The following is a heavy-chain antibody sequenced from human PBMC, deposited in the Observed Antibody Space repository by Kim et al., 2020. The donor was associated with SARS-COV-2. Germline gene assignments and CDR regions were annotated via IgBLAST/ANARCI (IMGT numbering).Heavy chain of an antibody. D-gene: IGHD3-10*01. V-gene: IGHV4-59*08. CDR3: ARQGDATEPPAL. J-gene: IGHJ4*02. Sequence: SETLSLTCTVSGGSISSYYWNWIRQPPGKGLEWMGYVFYTGSTTYNPSLEGRVTLSLDTPRNQFSLKLTSVTAADTAVYYCARQGDATEPPALWGQGTL. CDR1: GGSISSYY. CDR2: VFYTGST.